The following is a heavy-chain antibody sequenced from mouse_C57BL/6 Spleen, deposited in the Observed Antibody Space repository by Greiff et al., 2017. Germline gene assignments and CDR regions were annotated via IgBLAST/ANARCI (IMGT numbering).Heavy chain of an antibody. Sequence: QVQLQQPGAELVKPGASVMLSCKASGYTFTSYWMHWVKQRPGQGLEWIGMMHPTSGSTNYNEKFKSKATLTVDKSSSTAYMQLSSLTSEGSAVYYCARSRDYDENFDYWGQGTTLTGSS. CDR2: MHPTSGST. V-gene: IGHV1-64*01. CDR1: GYTFTSYW. CDR3: ARSRDYDENFDY. J-gene: IGHJ2*01. D-gene: IGHD2-4*01.